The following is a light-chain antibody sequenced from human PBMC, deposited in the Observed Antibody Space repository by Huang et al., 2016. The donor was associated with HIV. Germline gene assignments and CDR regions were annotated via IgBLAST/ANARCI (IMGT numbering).Light chain of an antibody. J-gene: IGKJ4*01. CDR2: DSS. Sequence: DIQMTQSPSSLSASVGDIVTITCQASQDINNYLNWYRHKPGKAPELLIYDSSNLEAGVPSRFSGSGSGTDFTFTISSLQPEDIGTYYCQQYDDLPLTFGGGTRVQIK. CDR1: QDINNY. V-gene: IGKV1-33*01. CDR3: QQYDDLPLT.